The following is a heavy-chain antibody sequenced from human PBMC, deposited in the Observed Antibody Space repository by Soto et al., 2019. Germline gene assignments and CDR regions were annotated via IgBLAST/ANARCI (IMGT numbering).Heavy chain of an antibody. CDR2: ISHDGTNK. CDR1: GFTFSAYG. J-gene: IGHJ4*02. CDR3: AKDEYYYSRSGYYIFDS. Sequence: QAQLVESGGGVVQPGESLRLSCEVSGFTFSAYGMHWVRQAPGKGLEWVAAISHDGTNKNYGDSVKGRFTIPRDNSKKTLYLQMNSLRPEDTALYYCAKDEYYYSRSGYYIFDSWGQGTLVTVSS. D-gene: IGHD3-22*01. V-gene: IGHV3-30*18.